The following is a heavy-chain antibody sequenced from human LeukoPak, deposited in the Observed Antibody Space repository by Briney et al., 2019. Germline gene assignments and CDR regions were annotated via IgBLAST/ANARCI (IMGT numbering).Heavy chain of an antibody. CDR2: INHSGST. CDR1: GGSFSGYY. J-gene: IGHJ4*02. V-gene: IGHV4-34*01. CDR3: ARDCSGGTCYLGVLDY. D-gene: IGHD2-15*01. Sequence: PSETLSLTCAVYGGSFSGYYWSWIRQPPGKGLEWIGEINHSGSTNYNPSLKSRVTISVDTSKNQFSLKLSSVTAADTAVYYCARDCSGGTCYLGVLDYWGQGILVTVSS.